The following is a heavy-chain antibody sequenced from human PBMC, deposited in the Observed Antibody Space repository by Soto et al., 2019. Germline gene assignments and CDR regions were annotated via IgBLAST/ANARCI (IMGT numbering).Heavy chain of an antibody. CDR2: ISAYNGNT. Sequence: ASVKVSCKASGYTFTSYGISWVRQAPGQGLEWMGWISAYNGNTNYAQKLQGRVTMTTDTSTSTAYMELRSLRSDDTAVYYCARDIASVGFWSGYHALLPHYYYYYGMDVWGQGTTVTVSS. J-gene: IGHJ6*02. V-gene: IGHV1-18*01. D-gene: IGHD3-3*01. CDR3: ARDIASVGFWSGYHALLPHYYYYYGMDV. CDR1: GYTFTSYG.